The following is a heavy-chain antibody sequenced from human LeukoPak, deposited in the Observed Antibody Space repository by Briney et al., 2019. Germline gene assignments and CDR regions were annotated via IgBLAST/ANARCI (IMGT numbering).Heavy chain of an antibody. V-gene: IGHV1-18*01. CDR1: GYTFTSYG. Sequence: ASVKVSCKASGYTFTSYGISWVRQAPGQGLEWMGWISAYNGNTNYAQKLQGRVTMTRDTSISTAYMELSRLRSNDTAVYYCAREGGNTGFDYWGQGTLVTVSS. CDR2: ISAYNGNT. J-gene: IGHJ4*02. D-gene: IGHD1/OR15-1a*01. CDR3: AREGGNTGFDY.